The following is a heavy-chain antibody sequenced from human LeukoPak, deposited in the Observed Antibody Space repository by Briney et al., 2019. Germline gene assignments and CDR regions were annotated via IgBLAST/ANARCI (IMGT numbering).Heavy chain of an antibody. CDR3: AKKSSGLNPFDY. CDR1: GFTFSSSA. CDR2: ISSGGGDT. D-gene: IGHD1-14*01. Sequence: PGRSLRLSCAASGFTFSSSAMSWVRQTPGKGLEWVSGISSGGGDTRYADSVKGRFTISRDNSKNMMYLQMNSLRAEDTAIYYCAKKSSGLNPFDYWGQGTLVTVSS. V-gene: IGHV3-23*01. J-gene: IGHJ4*02.